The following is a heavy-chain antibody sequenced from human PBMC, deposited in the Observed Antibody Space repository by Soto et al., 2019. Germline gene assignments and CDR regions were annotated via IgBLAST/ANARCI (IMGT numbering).Heavy chain of an antibody. CDR1: GGSISSGNYY. J-gene: IGHJ4*02. CDR2: IYYSGST. V-gene: IGHV4-30-4*01. Sequence: SETLSLTCTFSGGSISSGNYYLSWIRQPPGKGLEWIGYIYYSGSTYYNPSLKSRVTISVDTSKNQFSLKLSSVTAADTAVYYCALTGYYDVDYWGQGTLVTVSS. D-gene: IGHD3-9*01. CDR3: ALTGYYDVDY.